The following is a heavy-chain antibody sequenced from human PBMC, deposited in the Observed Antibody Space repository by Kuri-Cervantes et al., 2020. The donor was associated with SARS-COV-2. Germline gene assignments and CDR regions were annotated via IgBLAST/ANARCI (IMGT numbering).Heavy chain of an antibody. CDR2: ISYDGSNK. J-gene: IGHJ6*01. Sequence: GGSLRLSCAASGFTFSSYGMHWVRQAPGKGLEWVAVISYDGSNKYYADSVKGRFTISRDNSRNTVDLQMNSLRGDDTAVYYCAKAVRGHYASGSRDTGGMDVWGQGATVTVSS. CDR3: AKAVRGHYASGSRDTGGMDV. D-gene: IGHD3-10*01. V-gene: IGHV3-30*18. CDR1: GFTFSSYG.